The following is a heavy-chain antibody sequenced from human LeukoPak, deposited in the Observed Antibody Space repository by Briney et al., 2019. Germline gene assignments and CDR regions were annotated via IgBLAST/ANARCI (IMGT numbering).Heavy chain of an antibody. V-gene: IGHV1-46*01. CDR1: VYTFTSYY. CDR3: ARAVYYFGSGSYSGYYGMDV. J-gene: IGHJ6*02. CDR2: INPSGGST. Sequence: ASVKVSCKASVYTFTSYYMYWVRQAPGQGLEWMGIINPSGGSTSYSQRFQGRVSISRDTSTSRVYMELSSLRSEDTAVYYCARAVYYFGSGSYSGYYGMDVLGQGTTVTVSS. D-gene: IGHD3-10*01.